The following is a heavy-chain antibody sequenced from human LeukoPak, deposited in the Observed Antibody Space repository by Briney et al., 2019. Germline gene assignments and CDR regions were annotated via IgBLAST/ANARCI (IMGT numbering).Heavy chain of an antibody. CDR2: INHSGST. D-gene: IGHD6-13*01. V-gene: IGHV4-34*01. CDR3: ARAILAAADYYYYYYMDV. Sequence: SETVSLTCAVYGGSFSGYYWSWIRQPPGKWLEWIGEINHSGSTNYNPSLKSRVTISVDTSKNQFSLKLSSVTAADTAVYYCARAILAAADYYYYYYMDVWGKGTTVTVSS. CDR1: GGSFSGYY. J-gene: IGHJ6*03.